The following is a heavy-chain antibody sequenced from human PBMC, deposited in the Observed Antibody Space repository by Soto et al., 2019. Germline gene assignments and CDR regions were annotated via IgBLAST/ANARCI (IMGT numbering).Heavy chain of an antibody. CDR3: AKRLSSGGSENYYFDS. CDR1: GFTFSSSV. J-gene: IGHJ4*02. Sequence: GGSLRLSCVGSGFTFSSSVMSWVRQAPGKGLEWLSAITAGGDSTSYADSVKGRFAISRDNSKNTLYLQMSNLRVEDTALYYCAKRLSSGGSENYYFDSWGQGTLVTVSS. D-gene: IGHD2-15*01. CDR2: ITAGGDST. V-gene: IGHV3-23*01.